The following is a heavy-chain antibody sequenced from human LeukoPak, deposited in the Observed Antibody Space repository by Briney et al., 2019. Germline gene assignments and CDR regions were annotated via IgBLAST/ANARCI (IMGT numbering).Heavy chain of an antibody. Sequence: PGASVKFSCKASGYTFTSYYMHWVRQAPGQGLEWMGIINPSGGSTSYAQKFQGRVTMTRDTSTSTVYMELSSLRSEDTAVYYCAMASGSIYYYMDVWGKGTTVTISS. CDR2: INPSGGST. CDR3: AMASGSIYYYMDV. V-gene: IGHV1-46*01. CDR1: GYTFTSYY. D-gene: IGHD3-10*01. J-gene: IGHJ6*03.